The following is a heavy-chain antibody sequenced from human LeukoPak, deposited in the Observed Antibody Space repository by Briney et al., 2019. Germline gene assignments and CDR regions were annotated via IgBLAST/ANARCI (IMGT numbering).Heavy chain of an antibody. V-gene: IGHV3-7*01. CDR3: ARVVFRAENYYYYGMDV. CDR1: GFTFSSYW. J-gene: IGHJ6*02. CDR2: IKQDGSEK. Sequence: GGSLRLSCAASGFTFSSYWMSWVRQAPGKGLEWVANIKQDGSEKYYVDSVKGRSTISRDNAKNSLYLQMNSLRAEDTAVYYCARVVFRAENYYYYGMDVWGQGTTVTVSS.